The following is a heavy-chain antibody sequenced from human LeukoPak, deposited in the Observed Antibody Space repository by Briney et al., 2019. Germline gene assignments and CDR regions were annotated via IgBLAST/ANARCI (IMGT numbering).Heavy chain of an antibody. CDR1: GFTFSNYW. J-gene: IGHJ4*02. CDR2: IKEDGSDK. Sequence: QTGGSLRLSCAASGFTFSNYWMSWVRQTPGKGLEWVANIKEDGSDKYYVDSLKGRFTISRDNAKNSLYLQMNSLRAEDTAVYYCAKDRTRQAYWAQGTLVNVSS. CDR3: AKDRTRQAY. V-gene: IGHV3-7*03. D-gene: IGHD3-3*01.